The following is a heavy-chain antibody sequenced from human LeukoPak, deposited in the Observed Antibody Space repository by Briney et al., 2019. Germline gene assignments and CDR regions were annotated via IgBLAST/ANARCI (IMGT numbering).Heavy chain of an antibody. Sequence: PGGSLRLSCAASGFTFSSYGMHWVRQAPGKGLEWVAVIWYDGSNKYYADSVKGRFTISRDNSKNTLYLQMNSLRAEGTAVYYCARTDCSSTSCPFDCWGQGTLVTVSS. CDR1: GFTFSSYG. V-gene: IGHV3-33*01. CDR3: ARTDCSSTSCPFDC. CDR2: IWYDGSNK. D-gene: IGHD2-2*01. J-gene: IGHJ4*02.